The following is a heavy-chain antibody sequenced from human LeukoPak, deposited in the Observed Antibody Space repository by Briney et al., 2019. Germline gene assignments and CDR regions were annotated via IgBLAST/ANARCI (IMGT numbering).Heavy chain of an antibody. D-gene: IGHD1/OR15-1a*01. CDR3: ARRGTAVNAFDI. Sequence: GGSLRLSCAASGFTFSSYDMHWVRQATGKGLEWVSAIGTAGDTYYPGSVKGRFTISRENAKNSLYLQMNSLRAGDTAVYYCARRGTAVNAFDIWGQGTMVTVSS. J-gene: IGHJ3*02. CDR1: GFTFSSYD. V-gene: IGHV3-13*01. CDR2: IGTAGDT.